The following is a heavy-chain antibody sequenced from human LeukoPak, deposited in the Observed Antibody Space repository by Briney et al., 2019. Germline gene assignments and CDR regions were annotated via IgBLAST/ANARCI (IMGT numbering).Heavy chain of an antibody. CDR2: IYHSGST. CDR1: GGSTSSSGYY. V-gene: IGHV4-39*07. J-gene: IGHJ4*02. CDR3: ARATTTVTTFDY. Sequence: PSETLSLTCTVSGGSTSSSGYYWVWIRQPPGKGLEWIGSIYHSGSTYYNASLKSRVTISVDTSKNQFSLELSSVTAADTAVYYCARATTTVTTFDYWGQGTLVTVSS. D-gene: IGHD4-11*01.